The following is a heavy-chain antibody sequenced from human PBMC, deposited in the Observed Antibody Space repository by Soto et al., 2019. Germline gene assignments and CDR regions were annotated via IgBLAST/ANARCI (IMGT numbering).Heavy chain of an antibody. V-gene: IGHV1-69*01. Sequence: QVQLVQSGAEVKKPGSSVKVSCKASGGTFSSYGLSWVRQAPGHGLEWMGGIIPIFGTVNYAQKFQGRVTISADASTSTAYMELSSLTSEDTAVYYCARDLGYNYGVYYGMDAWGRGTTVIVSS. CDR1: GGTFSSYG. J-gene: IGHJ6*02. CDR3: ARDLGYNYGVYYGMDA. D-gene: IGHD5-18*01. CDR2: IIPIFGTV.